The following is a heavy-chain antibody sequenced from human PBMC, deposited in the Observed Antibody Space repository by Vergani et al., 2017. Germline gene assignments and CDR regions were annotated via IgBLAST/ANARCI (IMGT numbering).Heavy chain of an antibody. Sequence: QVQLVESGGGVVQPGRSLRLSCAASGFPFSSYAMHWVRQAPGKGLEGVAVISYDGSNKYYADSVKGRFTISRDNSKNTLYLQMNSLRAEDTAVYYCARDRGSVIVATMPDYWGQGTLVTVSS. CDR2: ISYDGSNK. J-gene: IGHJ4*02. V-gene: IGHV3-30-3*01. CDR1: GFPFSSYA. CDR3: ARDRGSVIVATMPDY. D-gene: IGHD5-12*01.